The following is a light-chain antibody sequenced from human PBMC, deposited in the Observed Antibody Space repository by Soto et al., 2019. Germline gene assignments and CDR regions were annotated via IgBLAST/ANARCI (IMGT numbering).Light chain of an antibody. V-gene: IGKV1-13*02. Sequence: AIQLTQSPSSLSASVGDRVTITCRASQGISSALAWYQQKPGKAPKLLIYDASSLESGVPSRFSGSGSGTDLTLTISSLQPEDFATYYCQQFNSYRTFGQGTKVDIK. CDR2: DAS. CDR1: QGISSA. CDR3: QQFNSYRT. J-gene: IGKJ1*01.